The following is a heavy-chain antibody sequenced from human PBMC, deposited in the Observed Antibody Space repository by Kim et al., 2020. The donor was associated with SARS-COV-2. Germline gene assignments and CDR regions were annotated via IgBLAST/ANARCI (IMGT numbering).Heavy chain of an antibody. D-gene: IGHD2-15*01. CDR3: ARDEGVVAATSYYYYGMDV. CDR2: INTNTGNP. CDR1: GYTFTSYA. J-gene: IGHJ6*02. Sequence: ASVKVSCKASGYTFTSYAMNWVRQAPGQGLEWMGWINTNTGNPTYAQGFTGRFVFSLDTSVSTAYLQISSLKAEDTAVYYCARDEGVVAATSYYYYGMDVWGQGTTVTVSS. V-gene: IGHV7-4-1*02.